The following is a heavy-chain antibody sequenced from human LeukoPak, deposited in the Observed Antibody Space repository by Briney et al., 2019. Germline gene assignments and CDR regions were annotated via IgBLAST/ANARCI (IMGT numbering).Heavy chain of an antibody. CDR3: AKGDKWELLTLDY. J-gene: IGHJ4*02. D-gene: IGHD1-26*01. CDR2: ISYDGSNK. CDR1: GFTFSSYG. Sequence: PGGSLRLSCAASGFTFSSYGMHWVRQAPGKGLEWVAVISYDGSNKYYADSVKGRFTISRDNSKNTLYLQMNSLRAEDTAVYYCAKGDKWELLTLDYWGQGTLVTVSS. V-gene: IGHV3-30*18.